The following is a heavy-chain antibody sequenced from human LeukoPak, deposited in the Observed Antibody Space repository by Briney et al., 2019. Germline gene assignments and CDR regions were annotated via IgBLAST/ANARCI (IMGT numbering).Heavy chain of an antibody. CDR2: ISSSGSTI. Sequence: GRSLRLSCAASGFTFSDYYMSWIRQAPGKGLEWVSYISSSGSTIYYADSVKGRFTISRDNAKNSLYLQMNSLRAEDTAVYYCARAPRTIPYYFDYWGQGTLVTVSS. V-gene: IGHV3-11*04. CDR1: GFTFSDYY. CDR3: ARAPRTIPYYFDY. J-gene: IGHJ4*02. D-gene: IGHD2-2*01.